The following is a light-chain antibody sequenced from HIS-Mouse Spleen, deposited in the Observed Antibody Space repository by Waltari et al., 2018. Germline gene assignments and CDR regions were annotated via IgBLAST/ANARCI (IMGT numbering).Light chain of an antibody. CDR2: EVS. Sequence: QPALTQPPSASGSPGQSVTIPCTGTSSDVGGYNYVTWYQQHPGKAPKLMIYEVSKRPSGVPDRFSGSKSGNTASLTVSGLQAEDEADYYCSSYAGSNNVVFGGGTKLTVL. CDR3: SSYAGSNNVV. CDR1: SSDVGGYNY. V-gene: IGLV2-8*01. J-gene: IGLJ2*01.